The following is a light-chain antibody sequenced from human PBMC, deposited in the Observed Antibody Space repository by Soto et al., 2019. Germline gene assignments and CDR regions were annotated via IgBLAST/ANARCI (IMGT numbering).Light chain of an antibody. CDR2: GAS. CDR3: QQYGSSPWP. Sequence: GVKQSPGTLSLYTGERATLSCRASQSFSSNVAWYQQKPGQAPRLLIYGASSRATGIPDRFSGSGSGTDFTLTISRLEPEDFAVYYCQQYGSSPWPFGQGTNVDIK. CDR1: QSFSSN. J-gene: IGKJ1*01. V-gene: IGKV3-20*01.